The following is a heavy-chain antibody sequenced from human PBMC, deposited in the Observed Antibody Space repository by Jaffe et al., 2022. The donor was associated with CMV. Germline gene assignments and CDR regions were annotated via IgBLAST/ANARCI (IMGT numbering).Heavy chain of an antibody. CDR1: GYTFTGYY. J-gene: IGHJ4*02. CDR2: INPNSGGT. CDR3: ARDYPEYSSGWVTYDY. V-gene: IGHV1-2*02. D-gene: IGHD6-19*01. Sequence: QVQLVQSGAEVKKPGASVKVSCKASGYTFTGYYMHWVRQAPGQGLEWMGWINPNSGGTNYAQKFQGRVTMTRDTSISTAYMELSRLRSDDTAVYYCARDYPEYSSGWVTYDYWGQGTLVTVSS.